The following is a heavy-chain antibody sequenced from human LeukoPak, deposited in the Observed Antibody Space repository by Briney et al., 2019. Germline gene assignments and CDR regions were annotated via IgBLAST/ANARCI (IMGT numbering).Heavy chain of an antibody. D-gene: IGHD3-22*01. CDR3: ARHSRGYYDSTGYYYGSHAFDI. CDR1: GGSIISRTYY. Sequence: PSETLSLTCTVSGGSIISRTYYWGWIRQPPGKGLEWIGSIYYSGTTYYNPSLKSRVTISVDTSRNQFSLKLSSVTAADTAVFHCARHSRGYYDSTGYYYGSHAFDIWGQGTMVTVSS. CDR2: IYYSGTT. J-gene: IGHJ3*02. V-gene: IGHV4-39*01.